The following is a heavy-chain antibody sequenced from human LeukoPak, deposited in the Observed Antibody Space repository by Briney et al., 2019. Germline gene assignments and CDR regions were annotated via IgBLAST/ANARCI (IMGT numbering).Heavy chain of an antibody. CDR1: GYTFTGYY. Sequence: GASVKVSCKASGYTFTGYYMHWVRQAPGQGLEWMGWINPNSGGTNYAQKFQGRVTMTRDTSISTAYMELSRLRSDDTAVYYCAKGTMVRGVISYYFDYWGQGTLVTVSS. CDR3: AKGTMVRGVISYYFDY. CDR2: INPNSGGT. V-gene: IGHV1-2*02. J-gene: IGHJ4*02. D-gene: IGHD3-10*01.